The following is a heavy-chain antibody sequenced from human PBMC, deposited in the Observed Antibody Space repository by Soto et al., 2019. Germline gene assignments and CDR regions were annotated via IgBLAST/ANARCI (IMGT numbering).Heavy chain of an antibody. D-gene: IGHD6-13*01. CDR1: GGTFSSYA. CDR3: ATDAPYSSSWFNWPDP. CDR2: IIPIFGTA. J-gene: IGHJ5*02. V-gene: IGHV1-69*13. Sequence: GASVKVSCKASGGTFSSYAISWVRQAPGQGLEWMGGIIPIFGTANYAQKFQGRATITADESTSTAYMELSSLRSEDTAVYYCATDAPYSSSWFNWPDPWGQGTLVTVS.